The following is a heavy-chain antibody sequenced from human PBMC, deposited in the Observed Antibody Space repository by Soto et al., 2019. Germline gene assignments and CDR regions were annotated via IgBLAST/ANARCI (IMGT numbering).Heavy chain of an antibody. CDR3: ARGGWFGESDSFYFDF. V-gene: IGHV1-18*04. D-gene: IGHD3-10*01. CDR2: ISGNSANT. J-gene: IGHJ4*02. Sequence: VASVKVSCKASGYTFTTYGLSWVRQAPGQGLDWMGWISGNSANTKYAQKFQGRVTMITDTSTRTAYMELTNLRSDDTGVYYCARGGWFGESDSFYFDFWGQGALVTVSS. CDR1: GYTFTTYG.